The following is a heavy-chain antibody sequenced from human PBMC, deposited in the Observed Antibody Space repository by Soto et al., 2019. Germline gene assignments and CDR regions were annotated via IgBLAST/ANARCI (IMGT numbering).Heavy chain of an antibody. CDR3: AKDGRRWDLPADY. CDR1: GFTFSSYA. J-gene: IGHJ4*02. CDR2: ISGGGGST. V-gene: IGHV3-23*01. Sequence: SGFTFSSYAMSWVRQAPGKGLEWVSAISGGGGSTYYADSVKGRFTISRDNSKNTLYLQMNSLRAEDTAVYYCAKDGRRWDLPADYWGQGALVTVSS. D-gene: IGHD1-26*01.